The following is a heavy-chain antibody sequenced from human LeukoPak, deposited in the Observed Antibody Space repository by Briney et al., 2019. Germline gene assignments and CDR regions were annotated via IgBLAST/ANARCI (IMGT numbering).Heavy chain of an antibody. CDR2: ISGSGGST. Sequence: GGSLRLSCAASGFTFSSYAMSWVRQAPGKGLEWVSAISGSGGSTCYADSVKGRFTISRDNSKNTLYLQMNSLRAEDTAVYYCAKDLGYCSGGSCSLFDYWGQGTLVTVSS. V-gene: IGHV3-23*01. D-gene: IGHD2-15*01. CDR3: AKDLGYCSGGSCSLFDY. J-gene: IGHJ4*02. CDR1: GFTFSSYA.